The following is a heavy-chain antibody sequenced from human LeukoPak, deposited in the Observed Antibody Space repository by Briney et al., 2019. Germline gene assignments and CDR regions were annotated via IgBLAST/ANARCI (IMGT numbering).Heavy chain of an antibody. CDR3: VTQGDGYYSGPFDY. J-gene: IGHJ4*02. D-gene: IGHD3-22*01. CDR2: ISDNGGTT. CDR1: GFTFNTFA. V-gene: IGHV3-64D*06. Sequence: GGSLRLSCSASGFTFNTFAMHWVRQAPGKGLEYVSSISDNGGTTYYADYVKGRFTISRDNSKNTLYLQMSSLRAEDTAVYFCVTQGDGYYSGPFDYWGQGTLVTVSS.